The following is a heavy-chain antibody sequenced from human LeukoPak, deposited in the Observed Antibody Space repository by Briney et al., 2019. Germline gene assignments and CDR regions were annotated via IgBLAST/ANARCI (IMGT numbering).Heavy chain of an antibody. CDR3: ARGILTGAFDI. V-gene: IGHV3-21*01. CDR2: ISSSSSYI. J-gene: IGHJ3*02. CDR1: GFTFSSYS. Sequence: GGSLRLSCAASGFTFSSYSMNWVRQAPGKGLEWVSSISSSSSYICYADSVKGRFTISRDNAKNSLYLQMNSLRAEDTAVYYCARGILTGAFDIWGQGTMVTVSS.